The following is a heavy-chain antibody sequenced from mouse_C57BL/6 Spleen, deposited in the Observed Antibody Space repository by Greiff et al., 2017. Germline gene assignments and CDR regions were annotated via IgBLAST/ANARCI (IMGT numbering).Heavy chain of an antibody. CDR2: ISSGSSTI. V-gene: IGHV5-17*01. CDR3: GRGGLRYFDV. Sequence: EVKVVESGGGLVKPGGSLKLSCAASGFTFSDYGMHWVRQAPEKGLEWVAYISSGSSTIYYADTVKGRFTISRDNAKNTLFLQMTSLRSEDTAMYYCGRGGLRYFDVWGTGTTVTVSS. D-gene: IGHD3-1*01. CDR1: GFTFSDYG. J-gene: IGHJ1*03.